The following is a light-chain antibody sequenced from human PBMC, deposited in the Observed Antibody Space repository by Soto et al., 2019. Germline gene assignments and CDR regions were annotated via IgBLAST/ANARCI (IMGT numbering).Light chain of an antibody. J-gene: IGLJ1*01. CDR3: QSYDNSLSAYV. CDR2: GST. V-gene: IGLV1-40*01. Sequence: QSVLTQPPSLSGAPGQRVTISCTGSSSDIGAGSEVHWYQQLPGTAPKLLILGSTNRPSGVPDRFSGSKSATSASLAITGLQAEDEADYYCQSYDNSLSAYVFGTGTKLTVL. CDR1: SSDIGAGSE.